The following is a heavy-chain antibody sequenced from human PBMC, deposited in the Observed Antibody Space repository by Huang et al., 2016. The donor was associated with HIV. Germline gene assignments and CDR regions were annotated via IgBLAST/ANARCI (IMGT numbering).Heavy chain of an antibody. CDR1: GGNFSGYF. D-gene: IGHD5-12*01. V-gene: IGHV4-34*02. Sequence: QVQLQQWGTGLLKPSETLTLTCAVYGGNFSGYFWTWIRQPPGKGLQWIAEIVHSGTTNYNTSLKSRVALSTDASKYQFSLRLSSVTDADTAVYYCVRGSWLRRLIDYWGQGTLVTISS. CDR3: VRGSWLRRLIDY. J-gene: IGHJ4*02. CDR2: IVHSGTT.